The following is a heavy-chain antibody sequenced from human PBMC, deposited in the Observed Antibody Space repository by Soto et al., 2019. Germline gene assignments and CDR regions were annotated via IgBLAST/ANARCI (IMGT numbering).Heavy chain of an antibody. Sequence: QVQLVESGGGVVQPGRSLRLSCAASGFTFSSYGMHWVRQAAGKGLEWVAVIWYDGSNKYYADSVKGRFTISRDNSKNTLYLQMNSLRAEDTAVYYCAREGELLLFYYYGMDVWGQGTTVTVSS. V-gene: IGHV3-33*01. CDR2: IWYDGSNK. CDR3: AREGELLLFYYYGMDV. D-gene: IGHD1-26*01. J-gene: IGHJ6*02. CDR1: GFTFSSYG.